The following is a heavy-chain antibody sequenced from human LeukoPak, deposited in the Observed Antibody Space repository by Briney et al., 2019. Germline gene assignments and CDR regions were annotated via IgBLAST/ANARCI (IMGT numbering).Heavy chain of an antibody. CDR3: AKEHRRITMIVVVIQGVSRSPSWLGG. Sequence: PGGSLRLSCAASGFTFSSYGMSWVRQAPGKGLEWVSSISSTGGTTYYADSVKGRFTISRDNSKNTLYLQMNSLRAEDTAVYYCAKEHRRITMIVVVIQGVSRSPSWLGGWGQGTLVTVSS. V-gene: IGHV3-23*01. CDR2: ISSTGGTT. CDR1: GFTFSSYG. J-gene: IGHJ4*02. D-gene: IGHD3-22*01.